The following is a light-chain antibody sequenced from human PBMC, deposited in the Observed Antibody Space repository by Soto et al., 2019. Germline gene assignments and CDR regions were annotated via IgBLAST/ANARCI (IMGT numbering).Light chain of an antibody. CDR2: DVS. CDR1: SSDLGGSFS. V-gene: IGLV2-14*01. J-gene: IGLJ1*01. CDR3: GSYTSSSRV. Sequence: QSVLTQPASVSGSPGQSITISCTGTSSDLGGSFSVSWYQQHPGKAPKLMIYDVSNRPSGVSNRFSGSKSGNTASLTISGLQADDEADYYCGSYTSSSRVFGTGTKLTVL.